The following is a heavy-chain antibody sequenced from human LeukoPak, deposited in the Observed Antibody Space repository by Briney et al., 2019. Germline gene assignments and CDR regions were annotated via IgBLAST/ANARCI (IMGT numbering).Heavy chain of an antibody. V-gene: IGHV1-2*02. CDR3: AKATRTNAATNYYYYYYMDV. D-gene: IGHD5-12*01. CDR1: GYTFTGYY. J-gene: IGHJ6*03. Sequence: GASVKVSCKASGYTFTGYYMHWVRQAPGQGLEWMGWINPNSGGTNYAQKFQGRVTMTRDTSISTAYMELSRLRSDDTAVYYCAKATRTNAATNYYYYYYMDVWGKGTTVTISS. CDR2: INPNSGGT.